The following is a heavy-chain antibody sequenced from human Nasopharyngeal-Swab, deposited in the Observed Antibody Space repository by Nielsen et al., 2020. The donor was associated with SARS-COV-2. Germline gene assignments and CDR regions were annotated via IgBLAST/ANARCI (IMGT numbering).Heavy chain of an antibody. J-gene: IGHJ6*03. CDR2: IYHSGST. CDR3: ARARLRFYYYYYMDV. V-gene: IGHV4-4*02. Sequence: WIRQPPGKGLEWIGEIYHSGSTNYNPSLKSRVTISVDKSKNQFSLKLSSVTAADTAVYYCARARLRFYYYYYMDVWGKGTTVTVSS. D-gene: IGHD5-12*01.